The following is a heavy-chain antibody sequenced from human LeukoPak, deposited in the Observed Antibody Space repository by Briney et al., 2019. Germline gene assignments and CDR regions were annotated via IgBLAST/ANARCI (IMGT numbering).Heavy chain of an antibody. CDR3: ARVPVPGISPNFFDY. CDR2: ISSSSSTI. J-gene: IGHJ4*02. Sequence: GGSLRLSCAASGFTFSSYSMNWVRQAPGKGLEWVSYISSSSSTIYYADSVKGRFTISRDNAKNSLYLQMNSLRAEDTAVYYCARVPVPGISPNFFDYWGQGTLVTVSS. V-gene: IGHV3-48*04. D-gene: IGHD1-14*01. CDR1: GFTFSSYS.